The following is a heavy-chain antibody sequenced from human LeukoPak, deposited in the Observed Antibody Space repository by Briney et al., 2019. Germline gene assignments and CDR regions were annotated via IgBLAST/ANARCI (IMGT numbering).Heavy chain of an antibody. CDR2: IMPLFGAA. CDR3: ARVGRHNFYLDV. CDR1: GGTFSSYT. V-gene: IGHV1-69*05. Sequence: ASVKVSCKASGGTFSSYTITWVRQAPGQGLEWMGGIMPLFGAANYAQKFQGRVTITTDESTSTAYMDLSSLRSEDTAMYYCARVGRHNFYLDVWGKGTTVTVSS. J-gene: IGHJ6*03.